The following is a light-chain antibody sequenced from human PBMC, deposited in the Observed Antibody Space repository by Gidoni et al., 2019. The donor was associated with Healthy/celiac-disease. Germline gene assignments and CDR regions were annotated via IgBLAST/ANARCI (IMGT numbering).Light chain of an antibody. CDR2: AAS. CDR1: QSISSY. J-gene: IGKJ4*01. Sequence: DIQMPQSPSSLSASVGDRATITCRASQSISSYLNWYQQKPGKAPKLLIYAASSLQSGVPSRFSGSGAGTDFTLTISRLQPEDFATYYCQHSYSTPRTFGGGTKVEIK. V-gene: IGKV1-39*01. CDR3: QHSYSTPRT.